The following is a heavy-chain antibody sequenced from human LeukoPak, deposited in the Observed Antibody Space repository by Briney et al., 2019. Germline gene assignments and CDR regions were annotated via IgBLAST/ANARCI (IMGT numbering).Heavy chain of an antibody. J-gene: IGHJ5*02. CDR2: INHSGST. CDR3: ANLGPDEVISYNWFDP. V-gene: IGHV4-34*01. D-gene: IGHD3-22*01. CDR1: GGSFSGYY. Sequence: PSETLSLTCAVYGGSFSGYYWSWIRQPPGKGLGWIGEINHSGSTNYNPSLKSRVTISVDTSKNQFSLKLSSVTAADTAVYYCANLGPDEVISYNWFDPWGREPWSPSPQ.